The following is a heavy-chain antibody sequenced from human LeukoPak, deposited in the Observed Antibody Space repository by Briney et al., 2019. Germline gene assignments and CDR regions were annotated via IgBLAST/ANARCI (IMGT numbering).Heavy chain of an antibody. CDR2: IYYTGST. CDR1: DGSISTYY. J-gene: IGHJ4*02. V-gene: IGHV4-59*01. CDR3: ARDYDSSGYYWS. D-gene: IGHD3-22*01. Sequence: PSETLSLTCSVSDGSISTYYWSWIRQPPGKGLEWIGYIYYTGSTNYKTSLKSRVTISIDTSKNQFSLNLSSVTAADTAVYYCARDYDSSGYYWSWGQGILVTVSS.